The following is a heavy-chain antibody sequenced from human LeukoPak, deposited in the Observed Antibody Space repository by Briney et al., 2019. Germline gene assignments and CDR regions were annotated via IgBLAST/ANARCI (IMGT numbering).Heavy chain of an antibody. J-gene: IGHJ4*02. CDR1: GFTFSSYE. D-gene: IGHD4-17*01. V-gene: IGHV3-48*03. CDR3: ARPQSTTVTTLFDY. CDR2: ISSSDSTI. Sequence: GGSLRLSCAASGFTFSSYEMHWVRQAPGKGLEWVSYISSSDSTIYYADSVKGRFTISRDNAKNSLYLQMNSLRAEDTAVYYCARPQSTTVTTLFDYWGQGTLVTVSS.